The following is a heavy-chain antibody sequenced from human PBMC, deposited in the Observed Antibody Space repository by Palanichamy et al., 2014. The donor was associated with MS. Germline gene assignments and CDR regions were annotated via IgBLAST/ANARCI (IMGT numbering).Heavy chain of an antibody. CDR1: GFTFSSYW. J-gene: IGHJ1*01. Sequence: VQLVESGGGLVQPGGSLRLSCAASGFTFSSYWMSWVRQAPGKGLEWVANIKQDGSEKYYVDSVKGRFTTSRDNAKNSLFLQMNSLRAEDTAVYYCARVGNYYGSGSFQHWGQGTLVTVSS. D-gene: IGHD3-10*01. CDR2: IKQDGSEK. V-gene: IGHV3-7*03. CDR3: ARVGNYYGSGSFQH.